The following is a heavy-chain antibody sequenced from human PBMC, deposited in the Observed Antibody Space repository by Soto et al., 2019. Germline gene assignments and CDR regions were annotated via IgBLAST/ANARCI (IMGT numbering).Heavy chain of an antibody. V-gene: IGHV1-24*01. CDR3: ATGIAVAGPFDY. D-gene: IGHD6-19*01. CDR1: GYTLTELP. CDR2: IDPEDGET. Sequence: ASVKVSCKVSGYTLTELPMHWVRQAPGKGLEWMGGIDPEDGETIYAQKFQGRVTMTTDTSTGTAYMELRSLRSDDTAVYYCATGIAVAGPFDYWGQGTPVTVSS. J-gene: IGHJ4*02.